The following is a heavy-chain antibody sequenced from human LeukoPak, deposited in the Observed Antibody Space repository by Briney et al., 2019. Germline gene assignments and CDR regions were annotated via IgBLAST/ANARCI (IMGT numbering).Heavy chain of an antibody. CDR1: GYTFTSYG. D-gene: IGHD3-3*01. V-gene: IGHV1-18*01. Sequence: ASVKVSCKASGYTFTSYGISWVRQAPGQGLEWMGWINTYNGNTNYAQKFQGRVTMTTDTSTSTAYMELRSLRSDDTAVYYCARVNYDFWSGFDYWGQGTLVTVSS. CDR2: INTYNGNT. CDR3: ARVNYDFWSGFDY. J-gene: IGHJ4*02.